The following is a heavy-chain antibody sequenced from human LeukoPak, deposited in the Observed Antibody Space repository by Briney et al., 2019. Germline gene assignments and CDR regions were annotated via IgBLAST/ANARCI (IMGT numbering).Heavy chain of an antibody. CDR2: ISGTGAIT. CDR3: AKETYNSGWFPDY. D-gene: IGHD6-19*01. Sequence: PGGSLRLSCAAPGFTFSNYVMNWVRQAPGKGLEWVSVISGTGAITYYADSVKGRFTISRDNSKNTLYLQMNSLRAEDTALYYCAKETYNSGWFPDYWGQGTLVTVSS. CDR1: GFTFSNYV. J-gene: IGHJ4*02. V-gene: IGHV3-23*01.